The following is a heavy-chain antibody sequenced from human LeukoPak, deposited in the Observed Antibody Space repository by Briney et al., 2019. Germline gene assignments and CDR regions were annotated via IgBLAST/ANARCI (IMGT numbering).Heavy chain of an antibody. Sequence: PSETLTLTCAVFGGTFSGFYLSWIRQSPGKGLEWIGEINHSGSPDHNPSLKCRVTISVDTSKNQFSPKLTSVTAADTAVYYCTRGSRENCTATDYWGQGTLVTVSS. D-gene: IGHD1-1*01. V-gene: IGHV4-34*01. CDR2: INHSGSP. CDR1: GGTFSGFY. CDR3: TRGSRENCTATDY. J-gene: IGHJ4*02.